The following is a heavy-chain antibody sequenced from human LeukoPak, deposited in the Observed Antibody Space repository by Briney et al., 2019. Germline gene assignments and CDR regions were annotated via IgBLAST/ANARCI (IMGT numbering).Heavy chain of an antibody. CDR3: ARFPGDSRSLADAFDI. V-gene: IGHV1-69*04. Sequence: SVKVSCKASGGTFSSYAISWVRQAPGQGLEWMGRIIPILGIANYAQKFQGRVTITADKSTSTAYMELSSLRSEDTAVYYCARFPGDSRSLADAFDIWGQGTMVTVSS. CDR2: IIPILGIA. J-gene: IGHJ3*02. CDR1: GGTFSSYA. D-gene: IGHD3-16*01.